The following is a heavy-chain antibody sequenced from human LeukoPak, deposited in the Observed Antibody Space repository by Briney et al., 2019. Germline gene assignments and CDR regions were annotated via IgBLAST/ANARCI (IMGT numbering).Heavy chain of an antibody. D-gene: IGHD6-19*01. CDR3: AKGGGSPGYSSGWYYFDY. V-gene: IGHV3-23*01. CDR1: GFTFRNYA. J-gene: IGHJ4*02. CDR2: ISGSGGRT. Sequence: GGSLRLSCAASGFTFRNYAMSWVRQAPGKGLGWVSAISGSGGRTYYADSVKGRSTISRDNSKNTLYLQMNSLRAEDTAVYYCAKGGGSPGYSSGWYYFDYWGQGTLVTVSS.